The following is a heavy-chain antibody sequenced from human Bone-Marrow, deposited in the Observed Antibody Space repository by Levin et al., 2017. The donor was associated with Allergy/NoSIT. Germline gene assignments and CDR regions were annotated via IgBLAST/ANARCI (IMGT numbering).Heavy chain of an antibody. Sequence: LRLSCNVSGASMSSDDYYWSWIRRPPGKGLEYIGYIYDSGLTFYDPSLKSRLAISIDTSKNQFSLRLTSVSAADTAVYYCARGKAKMGMTSWGQGTLVTVSA. V-gene: IGHV4-30-4*01. J-gene: IGHJ4*02. D-gene: IGHD5-24*01. CDR2: IYDSGLT. CDR3: ARGKAKMGMTS. CDR1: GASMSSDDYY.